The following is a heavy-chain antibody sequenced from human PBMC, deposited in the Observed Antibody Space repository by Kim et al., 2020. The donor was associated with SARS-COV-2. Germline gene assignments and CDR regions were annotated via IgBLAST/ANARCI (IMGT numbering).Heavy chain of an antibody. CDR2: INTNTGNP. J-gene: IGHJ6*02. V-gene: IGHV7-4-1*02. CDR1: GYTFTSYA. D-gene: IGHD6-13*01. Sequence: ASVKVSCKASGYTFTSYAMNWVRQAPGQGLEWMGWINTNTGNPTYAQGFTGRFVFSLDTSVSTAYLQISSLKAEDTAVYYCARVYLPAAGQSLYYYYYGMDVWGQGTTVTVSS. CDR3: ARVYLPAAGQSLYYYYYGMDV.